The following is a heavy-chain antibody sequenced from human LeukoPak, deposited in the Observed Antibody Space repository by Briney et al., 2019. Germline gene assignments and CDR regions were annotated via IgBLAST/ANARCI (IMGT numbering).Heavy chain of an antibody. CDR2: LKHDGSAP. CDR3: ARDGFPGPVTAYIDY. CDR1: GFTFGSHA. J-gene: IGHJ4*02. V-gene: IGHV3-74*01. D-gene: IGHD2-2*02. Sequence: GGSLRLSCLASGFTFGSHAMHWVRQAPGEGLAWVSRLKHDGSAPSYADSGKGRFTISRDNAKNTLYLQMSSLRAEDTGVYYCARDGFPGPVTAYIDYWGQGTPVTVSS.